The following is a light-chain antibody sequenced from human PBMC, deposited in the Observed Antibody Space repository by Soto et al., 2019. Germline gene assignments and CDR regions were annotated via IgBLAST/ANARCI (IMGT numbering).Light chain of an antibody. J-gene: IGLJ1*01. CDR2: TVT. CDR1: SSDIGGYNY. CDR3: CSYAGSSSYV. Sequence: QSVLTQPRSVSGSPGQSVTISCTGTSSDIGGYNYVSWYQQHPGKAPKLMIYTVTKRPSGVPDRFSGSKSDNTASLTISGLQADDEAESYCCSYAGSSSYVFGTGTKVTVL. V-gene: IGLV2-11*01.